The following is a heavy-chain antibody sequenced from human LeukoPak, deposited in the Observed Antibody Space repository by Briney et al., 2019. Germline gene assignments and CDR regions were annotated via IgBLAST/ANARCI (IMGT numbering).Heavy chain of an antibody. Sequence: GGSLRLSCAASGFTFSSYEMNWVRQAPGKGLEWVSYISSSGGTIYYADSVKGRFTVSRDNAKNSLLLQMNSLRAEDTAVYYCARESRIAAVDYWGQGTLVTVSS. V-gene: IGHV3-48*03. CDR2: ISSSGGTI. D-gene: IGHD6-13*01. CDR1: GFTFSSYE. CDR3: ARESRIAAVDY. J-gene: IGHJ4*02.